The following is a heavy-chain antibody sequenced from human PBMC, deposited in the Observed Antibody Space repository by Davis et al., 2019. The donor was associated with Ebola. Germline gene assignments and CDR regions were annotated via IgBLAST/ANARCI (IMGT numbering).Heavy chain of an antibody. CDR3: ARGKGWNQDAFDI. CDR1: EYTFTTYY. V-gene: IGHV1-46*01. D-gene: IGHD1-1*01. CDR2: INTSDHTT. J-gene: IGHJ3*02. Sequence: ASVQVPCKASEYTFTTYYVYWLRQAPGQGLQWMGVINTSDHTTAYAPTFQGRITVTSDTSTGTVYMELGSLRSEDTALYFCARGKGWNQDAFDIWGRGTMVTVSS.